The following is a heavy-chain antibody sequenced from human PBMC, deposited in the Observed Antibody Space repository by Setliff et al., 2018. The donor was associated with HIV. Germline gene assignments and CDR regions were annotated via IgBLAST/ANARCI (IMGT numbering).Heavy chain of an antibody. CDR1: GGSIPGYH. CDR3: ARVAVGGTEPDS. D-gene: IGHD1-1*01. J-gene: IGHJ4*02. V-gene: IGHV4-4*08. Sequence: SETLSLTCSVFGGSIPGYHWCWIRQSPGKGLEWIGFIHMNGNSVYNPSLKSRVTLSGDASKNQFSLKLTSVTVADTAVYYCARVAVGGTEPDSWGQGTLVTVSS. CDR2: IHMNGNS.